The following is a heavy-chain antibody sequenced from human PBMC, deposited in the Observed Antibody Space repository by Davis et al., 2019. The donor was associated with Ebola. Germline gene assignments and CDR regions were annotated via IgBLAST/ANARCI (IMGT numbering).Heavy chain of an antibody. CDR1: GYTFTGYY. CDR2: INPNSGGT. D-gene: IGHD6-19*01. J-gene: IGHJ4*02. Sequence: ASVKVSCKASGYTFTGYYMHWVRQAPGQGLEWMGRINPNSGGTNYAQKFQGRVTITRDTSASTAYMELSSLRSEDTAVYYCARATFAYNSGWYADYWGQGTLVAVSS. CDR3: ARATFAYNSGWYADY. V-gene: IGHV1-2*06.